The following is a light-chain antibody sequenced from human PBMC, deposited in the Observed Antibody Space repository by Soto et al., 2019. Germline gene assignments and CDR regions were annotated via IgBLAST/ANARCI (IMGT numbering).Light chain of an antibody. J-gene: IGKJ1*01. V-gene: IGKV1-5*01. Sequence: IQMTQVPSTRSASLGDRVIITCRASQSISPLLAWYQQKPGKVPTLLISDASNLESGVPSRFSGGGSGTEFTLTISIQKPDDYATYYCQHYQSSWTFGQGTKVDIK. CDR3: QHYQSSWT. CDR1: QSISPL. CDR2: DAS.